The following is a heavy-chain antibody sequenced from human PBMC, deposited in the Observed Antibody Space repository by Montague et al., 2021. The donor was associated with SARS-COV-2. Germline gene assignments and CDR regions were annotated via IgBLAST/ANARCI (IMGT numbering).Heavy chain of an antibody. CDR2: IYHSGNT. Sequence: SETLSLTCAVSGGSIGSSNWWSWVRQPPGKGLEWIGEIYHSGNTNYNPSLQSRFTISVDKSKNQFSLRLSSVTAADTAVYYCARSSILGAHRFDYWGQGTLVTVSS. CDR3: ARSSILGAHRFDY. D-gene: IGHD3-16*01. CDR1: GGSIGSSNW. V-gene: IGHV4-4*02. J-gene: IGHJ4*02.